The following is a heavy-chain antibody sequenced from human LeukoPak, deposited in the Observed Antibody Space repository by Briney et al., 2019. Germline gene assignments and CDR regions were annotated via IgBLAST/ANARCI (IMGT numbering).Heavy chain of an antibody. D-gene: IGHD3-22*01. CDR1: GYTFTRYD. CDR2: INPNSGNT. V-gene: IGHV1-8*01. J-gene: IGHJ4*02. Sequence: ASVTVSCKASGYTFTRYDINRVRQATGQALEWLGWINPNSGNTGYAQKRHGRDTVTRTTTISTAYMVLSSLRSEDTAVYYCARGSYYYGSSGNDFDYWGQGTLVTVSS. CDR3: ARGSYYYGSSGNDFDY.